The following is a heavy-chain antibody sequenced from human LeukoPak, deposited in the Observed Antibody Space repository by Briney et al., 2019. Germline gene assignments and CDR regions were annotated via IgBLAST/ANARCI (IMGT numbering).Heavy chain of an antibody. D-gene: IGHD5-12*01. V-gene: IGHV3-74*01. Sequence: GGSVRLSCAASGFTLSNYWMHWVRQAPGKGPVWVSRIKPDGSSTFYADSVKGRFTISRDNAKNTLYLQMDSLRAEDTAVYYCVRDGYAFDVWGQGTMVTVSS. CDR2: IKPDGSST. CDR3: VRDGYAFDV. CDR1: GFTLSNYW. J-gene: IGHJ3*01.